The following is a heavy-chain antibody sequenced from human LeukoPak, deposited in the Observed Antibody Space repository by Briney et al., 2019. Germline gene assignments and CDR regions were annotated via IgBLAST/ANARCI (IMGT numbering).Heavy chain of an antibody. CDR2: IYYSGST. CDR1: GGSISSGGYY. D-gene: IGHD6-13*01. CDR3: ARRTRYSSWYYYNTAREGGYFDY. J-gene: IGHJ4*02. Sequence: SETLSLTCTVSGGSISSGGYYWSWIRQHPGKGLEWIGYIYYSGSTYYNPSLKSRVTISVDTSKNQFSLKLSSVTAADTAVYYCARRTRYSSWYYYNTAREGGYFDYWGQGTLVTVSS. V-gene: IGHV4-31*03.